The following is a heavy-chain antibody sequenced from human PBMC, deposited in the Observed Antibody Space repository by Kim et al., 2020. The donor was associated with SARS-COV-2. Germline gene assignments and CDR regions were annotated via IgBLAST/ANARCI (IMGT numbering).Heavy chain of an antibody. CDR2: INTEGTNT. Sequence: GGSLRLSCAASGFTFSNYWPHWVRQVPGKGLVWVAGINTEGTNTSDANSVDGRLTISRDNAKKTVYLQMNRLGAEDTAVYYCTTAFEYWGQGTLVTVSS. J-gene: IGHJ4*02. V-gene: IGHV3-74*01. CDR3: TTAFEY. CDR1: GFTFSNYW.